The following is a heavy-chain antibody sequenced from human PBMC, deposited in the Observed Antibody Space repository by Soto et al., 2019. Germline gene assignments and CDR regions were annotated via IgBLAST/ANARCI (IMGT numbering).Heavy chain of an antibody. CDR2: ISYRGST. V-gene: IGHV4-39*01. CDR3: VTFDFSSSYYDH. Sequence: SETLSLTCTVSGASISNSAYYWGWIRQPPGKGLEWIGTISYRGSTFYKPSLKSQVTISVDTIKNQFSLKLDSVTVADTAVYYCVTFDFSSSYYDHWGQGTLVTVSS. J-gene: IGHJ4*02. CDR1: GASISNSAYY. D-gene: IGHD6-13*01.